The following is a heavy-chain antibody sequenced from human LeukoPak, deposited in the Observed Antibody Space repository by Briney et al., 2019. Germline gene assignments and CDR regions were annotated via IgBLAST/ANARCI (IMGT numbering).Heavy chain of an antibody. CDR1: GFTFSSYG. J-gene: IGHJ4*02. V-gene: IGHV3-33*01. D-gene: IGHD3-22*01. CDR2: IWYDGSNK. Sequence: GGSLRLSCAAFGFTFSSYGMHWVRQAPGKGLEWVAVIWYDGSNKYYADSVKGRFTISRDNSKNTLYLQMNSLRAEDTAVYYCARDPYDSSGPYFGYWGQGTLVTVSS. CDR3: ARDPYDSSGPYFGY.